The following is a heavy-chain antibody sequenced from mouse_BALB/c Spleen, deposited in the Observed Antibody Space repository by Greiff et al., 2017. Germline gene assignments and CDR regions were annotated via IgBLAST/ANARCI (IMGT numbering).Heavy chain of an antibody. CDR2: INPNNGGT. V-gene: IGHV1-18*01. CDR1: GYTFTEYT. D-gene: IGHD1-1*01. J-gene: IGHJ1*01. Sequence: EVQLQQSGPELVKPGASVKISCKTSGYTFTEYTMHWVKQSHGKSLEWIGGINPNNGGTSYNQKFKGKATLTVDKSSSTAYMELRSLTAEDSAVYYCARGETTDGSSPYWYFDVWGAGTTVTVSS. CDR3: ARGETTDGSSPYWYFDV.